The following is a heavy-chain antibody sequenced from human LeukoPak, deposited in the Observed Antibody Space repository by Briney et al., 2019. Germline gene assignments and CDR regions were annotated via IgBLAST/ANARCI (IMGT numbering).Heavy chain of an antibody. CDR1: GGTFSSYA. Sequence: SVKVSCKASGGTFSSYAISWVRQAPGQGLEWMGGIIPIFGTANYAQKFQGRVTITADESTSTAYLELSSLRSEDTAVYYCASPPSRLYCSSTSCPFDYWGQGTLVTVSS. V-gene: IGHV1-69*13. CDR2: IIPIFGTA. CDR3: ASPPSRLYCSSTSCPFDY. J-gene: IGHJ4*02. D-gene: IGHD2-2*01.